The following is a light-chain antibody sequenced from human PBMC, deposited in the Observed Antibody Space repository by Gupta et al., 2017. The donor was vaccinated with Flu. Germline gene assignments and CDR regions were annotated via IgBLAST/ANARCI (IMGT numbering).Light chain of an antibody. Sequence: QTVVTQEPSLTVSPGGTVTLTCASSTGAVNSGYNPNWIQQKPGQTPRALIFGASDKYSWTPARFSGSLLGGKAALTLSGVQPEDEAEYYCLLYYGGAYVFGTGTKVTVL. CDR3: LLYYGGAYV. CDR1: TGAVNSGYN. V-gene: IGLV7-43*01. J-gene: IGLJ1*01. CDR2: GAS.